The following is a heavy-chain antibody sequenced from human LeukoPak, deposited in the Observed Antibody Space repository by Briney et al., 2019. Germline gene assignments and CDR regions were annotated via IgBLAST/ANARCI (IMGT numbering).Heavy chain of an antibody. Sequence: GGSLRLSCAASGFTFSTFAMIWVRQPPGKGLEWVSSIFPSGGEIHYADSVRGRFSISRDNSKNTVILQMNSLRVEDTAVYYCAKALYDSTGDGYWGQGTLVTISS. D-gene: IGHD7-27*01. V-gene: IGHV3-23*01. CDR1: GFTFSTFA. CDR3: AKALYDSTGDGY. J-gene: IGHJ4*02. CDR2: IFPSGGEI.